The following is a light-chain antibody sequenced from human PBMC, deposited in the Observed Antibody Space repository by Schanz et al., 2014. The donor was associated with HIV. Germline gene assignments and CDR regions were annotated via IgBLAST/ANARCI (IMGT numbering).Light chain of an antibody. V-gene: IGLV2-14*03. CDR3: SSYTTSNTHV. CDR2: DVR. CDR1: RSDIGGSDY. Sequence: QSALTQPASVSGSPGQSITISCSGTRSDIGGSDYVSWYQQHPGRAPKVLIYDVRDRPSGVSNRFSGSKSGNTASLTISGLQAEDEAEYFCSSYTTSNTHVFGSGTKLTVL. J-gene: IGLJ1*01.